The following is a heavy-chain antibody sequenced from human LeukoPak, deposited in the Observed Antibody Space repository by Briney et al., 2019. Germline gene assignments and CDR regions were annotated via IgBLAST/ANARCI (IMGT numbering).Heavy chain of an antibody. Sequence: GGSVSLFCAASGFTFSRYSMKWVRQAPGKGLEWVSFIGSSSSYIYYADSVKGRFTISRDNAKNSLYLQMNSLRAEDTAVYYCARDVGSGSYSVSDSWGQGTRVTVSP. V-gene: IGHV3-21*01. D-gene: IGHD3-10*01. CDR3: ARDVGSGSYSVSDS. J-gene: IGHJ4*02. CDR1: GFTFSRYS. CDR2: IGSSSSYI.